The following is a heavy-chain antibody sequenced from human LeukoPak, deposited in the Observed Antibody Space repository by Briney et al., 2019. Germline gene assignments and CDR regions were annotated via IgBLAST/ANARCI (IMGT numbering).Heavy chain of an antibody. CDR2: HSSSGGST. J-gene: IGHJ4*02. Sequence: GGSLRLSFPASGFTFSSYAMTGVRQAPGKGLEGVSGHSSSGGSTHHADSVKGRFTISRDNSKNTLYLQMNSLRAEDTAVYYCAKVAGYSYVYYIDYWGQGTLVTVSS. CDR3: AKVAGYSYVYYIDY. V-gene: IGHV3-23*01. CDR1: GFTFSSYA. D-gene: IGHD5-18*01.